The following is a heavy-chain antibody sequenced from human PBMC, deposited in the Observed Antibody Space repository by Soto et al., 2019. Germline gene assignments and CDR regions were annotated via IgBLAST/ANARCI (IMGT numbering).Heavy chain of an antibody. J-gene: IGHJ6*03. Sequence: ASVKVSCKASGGTFSSYTISWVRQAPGQGLEWMGRIIPILGIANYAQKFQGRVTITADKSTSTAYMELSSLRSEDTAVYYCATVILTGYLPPENYYMDVWGKGTTVTVSS. D-gene: IGHD3-9*01. CDR2: IIPILGIA. V-gene: IGHV1-69*02. CDR3: ATVILTGYLPPENYYMDV. CDR1: GGTFSSYT.